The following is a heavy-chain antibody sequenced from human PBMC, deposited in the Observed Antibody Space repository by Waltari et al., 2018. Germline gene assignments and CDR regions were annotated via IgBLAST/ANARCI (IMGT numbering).Heavy chain of an antibody. D-gene: IGHD3-3*01. V-gene: IGHV4-59*01. CDR3: ARTYYDFWSGPPHYYYYMDV. CDR1: GGSISSYY. CDR2: IYYSGST. J-gene: IGHJ6*03. Sequence: QVQLQESGPGLVKPSETLSLTCTVSGGSISSYYWSWIRQPPGKGLEWIGYIYYSGSTNDNPALKSRVTISVDTSKNQFSLKLSSVTAADTAVYYCARTYYDFWSGPPHYYYYMDVWGKGTTVTISS.